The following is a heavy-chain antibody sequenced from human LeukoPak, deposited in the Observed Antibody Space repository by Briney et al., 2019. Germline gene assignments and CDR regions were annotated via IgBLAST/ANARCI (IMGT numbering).Heavy chain of an antibody. Sequence: HPGRSLRLSCVASGFTFSSYWMSWVRQAPGKGLEWVANIKLDGSEKHYVDSVKGRFTISRDNAKKSLYLQMNSLRAEDTAVYYCARDDGGKDAFDIWGQGTMVTVSS. CDR3: ARDDGGKDAFDI. J-gene: IGHJ3*02. D-gene: IGHD4-23*01. CDR2: IKLDGSEK. CDR1: GFTFSSYW. V-gene: IGHV3-7*03.